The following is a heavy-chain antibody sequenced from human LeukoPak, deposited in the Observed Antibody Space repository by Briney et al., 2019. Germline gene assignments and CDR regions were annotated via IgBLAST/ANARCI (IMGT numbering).Heavy chain of an antibody. J-gene: IGHJ5*02. CDR1: GYSFTSYW. CDR3: ARQSGWSVVAAQNWFDP. Sequence: GESLKISCKGSGYSFTSYWIGWVRQMPGKGLEWMGIIYPGDSDTRYRPSFQGQVTISADKSISTAYLQWSSLKASDTAMYYCARQSGWSVVAAQNWFDPWGQGTLVTVSS. CDR2: IYPGDSDT. D-gene: IGHD2-15*01. V-gene: IGHV5-51*01.